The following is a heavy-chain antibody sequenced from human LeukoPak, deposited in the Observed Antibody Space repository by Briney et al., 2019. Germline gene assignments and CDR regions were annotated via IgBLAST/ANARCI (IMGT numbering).Heavy chain of an antibody. Sequence: PGESLKISCKGSGYSFTSYWIAWVRQMPGKGLEWMGIVHPGDSDTRYSPSFQGQVTISADNSITTAYLQWSSLRASDTAIYYCARQEQYFSSWPYYLDFWGQGTLVTVSS. J-gene: IGHJ4*02. D-gene: IGHD6-13*01. CDR1: GYSFTSYW. CDR3: ARQEQYFSSWPYYLDF. CDR2: VHPGDSDT. V-gene: IGHV5-51*01.